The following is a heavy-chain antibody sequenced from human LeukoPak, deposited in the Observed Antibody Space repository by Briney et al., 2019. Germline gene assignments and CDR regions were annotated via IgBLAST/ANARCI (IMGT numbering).Heavy chain of an antibody. CDR3: ARAPGEIVGPPAKYYFDY. D-gene: IGHD1-26*01. V-gene: IGHV1-18*04. CDR2: ISAYNGNT. Sequence: GASVKVSCKASGYTFTGYYMHWVRQAPGHGLEWTGWISAYNGNTNYAQKLQGRVTMTTDTSTSTAYMELRSLRSDDSAVYYCARAPGEIVGPPAKYYFDYWGQGTLVTVSS. CDR1: GYTFTGYY. J-gene: IGHJ4*02.